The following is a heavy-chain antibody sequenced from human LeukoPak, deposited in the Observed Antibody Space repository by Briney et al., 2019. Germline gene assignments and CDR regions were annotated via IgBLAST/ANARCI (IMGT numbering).Heavy chain of an antibody. Sequence: GGSLRLYCAASGFTFDDYAMHWVRQAPGKGLEWVSLISGDGGSTYYADSVKGRFTISRDNSKNSLYLQMNSLRTEDTALYYCARGQWLTNWFDPWGQGTLVTVSS. V-gene: IGHV3-43*02. J-gene: IGHJ5*02. D-gene: IGHD6-19*01. CDR2: ISGDGGST. CDR3: ARGQWLTNWFDP. CDR1: GFTFDDYA.